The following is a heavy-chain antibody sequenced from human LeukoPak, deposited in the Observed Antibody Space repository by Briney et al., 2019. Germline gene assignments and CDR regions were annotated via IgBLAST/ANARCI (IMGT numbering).Heavy chain of an antibody. V-gene: IGHV1-18*01. CDR3: ARHLRPTYYYGSGSYWGFDP. D-gene: IGHD3-10*01. CDR1: GYTFTSYG. J-gene: IGHJ5*02. CDR2: ISAYNGNT. Sequence: ASVKVSCKASGYTFTSYGISWVRQAPGQGLEWMGWISAYNGNTNYAQKLQGRVTMTTDTSTSTAYMKLRSLRSDDTAVYYCARHLRPTYYYGSGSYWGFDPWGQGTLVTVSS.